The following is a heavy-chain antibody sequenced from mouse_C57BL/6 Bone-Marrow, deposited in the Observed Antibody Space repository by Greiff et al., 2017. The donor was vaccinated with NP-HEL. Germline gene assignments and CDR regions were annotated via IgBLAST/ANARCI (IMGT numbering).Heavy chain of an antibody. V-gene: IGHV6-3*01. CDR2: IRLKSDNYAT. Sequence: EVQRVESGGGLVQPGGSMKLSCVASGFTFSNYWMNWVRQSPEKGLEWVAQIRLKSDNYATHYAESVKGRFTISRDDSKSSVYLQMNNLRAEDTGIYYCTYHSITTVVDYWGQGTTLTVSS. J-gene: IGHJ2*01. D-gene: IGHD1-1*01. CDR3: TYHSITTVVDY. CDR1: GFTFSNYW.